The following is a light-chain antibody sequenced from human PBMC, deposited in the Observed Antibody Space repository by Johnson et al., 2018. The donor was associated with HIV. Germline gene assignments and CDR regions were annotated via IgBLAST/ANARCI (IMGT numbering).Light chain of an antibody. CDR2: DKN. Sequence: QSVLTQPPSVSAAPGQKVTISCSGSSSNIGNNYVSWYQQFPGTAPKLLIYDKNKRPSGIPDRFSGSKSAPSATLAITGLHTGDEADYYCGTWDTSLSAGGLFGTGTKVTVL. CDR3: GTWDTSLSAGGL. V-gene: IGLV1-51*01. J-gene: IGLJ1*01. CDR1: SSNIGNNY.